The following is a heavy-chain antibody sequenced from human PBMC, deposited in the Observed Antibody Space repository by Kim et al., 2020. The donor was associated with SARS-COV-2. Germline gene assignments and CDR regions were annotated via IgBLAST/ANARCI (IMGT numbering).Heavy chain of an antibody. J-gene: IGHJ4*02. CDR1: GFTFSSYW. D-gene: IGHD6-19*01. CDR2: IKQDGSEK. Sequence: GGSLRLSCAASGFTFSSYWMSWVRQAPGKGLEWVANIKQDGSEKYYVDSVKGRFTISRDNAKNSLYLQMNSLRAEDTAVYYCARDRILIAVAANDYWGQGTLVTVSS. CDR3: ARDRILIAVAANDY. V-gene: IGHV3-7*01.